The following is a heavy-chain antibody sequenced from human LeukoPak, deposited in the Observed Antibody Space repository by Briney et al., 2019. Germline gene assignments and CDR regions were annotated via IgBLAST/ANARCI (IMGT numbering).Heavy chain of an antibody. CDR1: GGSISSYY. J-gene: IGHJ5*02. CDR3: ARHILRITMVRGSVPNWFDP. CDR2: IYYSGST. V-gene: IGHV4-59*05. D-gene: IGHD3-10*01. Sequence: SETLSLTCTVSGGSISSYYWSWIRQPAGKGLEWIGSIYYSGSTYYNPSLKSRVTISVDTSKNQFSLKLSSVTAADTAVYYCARHILRITMVRGSVPNWFDPWGQGTLVTVSS.